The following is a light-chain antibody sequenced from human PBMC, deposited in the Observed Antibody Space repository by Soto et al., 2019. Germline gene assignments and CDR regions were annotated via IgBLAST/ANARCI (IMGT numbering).Light chain of an antibody. CDR1: QGISSY. CDR2: AAS. V-gene: IGKV1-8*01. Sequence: AIRMTQSPSSFSASTGDRVTITCRASQGISSYLAWYQQKPGKAPKLLIDAASTLQSGVPSRFSGSGSGTDFTLTISCLQSEDFATYYCQQYYSYLTFGGGTKVDIK. J-gene: IGKJ4*01. CDR3: QQYYSYLT.